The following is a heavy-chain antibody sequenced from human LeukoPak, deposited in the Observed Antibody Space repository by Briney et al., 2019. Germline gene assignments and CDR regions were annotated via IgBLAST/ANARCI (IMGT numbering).Heavy chain of an antibody. CDR2: IKQDGSEK. CDR3: AGGSGWVFDT. D-gene: IGHD6-19*01. CDR1: GFTLSSYW. J-gene: IGHJ4*02. V-gene: IGHV3-7*01. Sequence: GGSLRLSCAASGFTLSSYWMNWVRQAPGKGLEWVANIKQDGSEKYYVGSVQGRFTISRDNAKNSLYLQMNSLRAEDTAVYYCAGGSGWVFDTWGQGTLVTVSS.